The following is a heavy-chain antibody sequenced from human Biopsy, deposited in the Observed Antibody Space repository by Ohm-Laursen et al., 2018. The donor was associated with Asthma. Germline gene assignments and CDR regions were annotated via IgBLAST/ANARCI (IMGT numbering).Heavy chain of an antibody. D-gene: IGHD3-9*01. V-gene: IGHV1-3*01. CDR3: ARTYYDFLTGQVIDAFAI. CDR1: GYTFISYA. J-gene: IGHJ3*02. Sequence: ASVNPSCTDSGYTFISYAIHCVRQSPGQRLECLGWINSCNGNTKYSQYFQGRVTITRDTSASTAYMELSSLRSEDTAVYYCARTYYDFLTGQVIDAFAIWGQGKMVPVSS. CDR2: INSCNGNT.